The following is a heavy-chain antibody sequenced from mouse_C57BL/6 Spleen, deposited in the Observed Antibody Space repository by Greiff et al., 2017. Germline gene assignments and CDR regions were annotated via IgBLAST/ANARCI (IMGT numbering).Heavy chain of an antibody. CDR3: TRSRDFGSSYAMDD. Sequence: QVQLQQSGAELVRPGASVPLSCKASGYTFTDYEMHWVKQTPVHGLEWIGAIDPEPGGTAYNQKFKGKAILTADKSSSTAYMELRRLTSEDSAGYYGTRSRDFGSSYAMDDWGPGTSVTVSS. V-gene: IGHV1-15*01. J-gene: IGHJ4*01. D-gene: IGHD1-1*01. CDR1: GYTFTDYE. CDR2: IDPEPGGT.